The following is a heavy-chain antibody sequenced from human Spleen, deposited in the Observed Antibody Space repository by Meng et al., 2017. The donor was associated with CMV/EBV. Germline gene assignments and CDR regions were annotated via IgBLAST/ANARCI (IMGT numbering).Heavy chain of an antibody. V-gene: IGHV3-72*01. Sequence: GESLKISCAASGFTFSDHYMDWVRQAPGKGLEWVGRIRNKANSFSTEYAASVKGRFTISRDDSKNSLYLQMNSLKTEDTAVYYCARDSGSRGDTFDVWGQGTTVTVSS. CDR1: GFTFSDHY. CDR3: ARDSGSRGDTFDV. D-gene: IGHD3-10*01. J-gene: IGHJ3*01. CDR2: IRNKANSFST.